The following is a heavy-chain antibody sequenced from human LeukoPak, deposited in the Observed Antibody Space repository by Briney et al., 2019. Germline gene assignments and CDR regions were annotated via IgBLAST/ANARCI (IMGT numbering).Heavy chain of an antibody. Sequence: ASVKVSCKASGYTFTSYYMHWVRQAPGQGLEWMGIINPSVGSTIYAQKFQGRVTMTRDTSTNTVYMELSSLRSEDTAVYYCARPYSSGWYGSYYWGQGTLVTVSS. CDR1: GYTFTSYY. V-gene: IGHV1-46*01. CDR3: ARPYSSGWYGSYY. D-gene: IGHD6-19*01. J-gene: IGHJ4*02. CDR2: INPSVGST.